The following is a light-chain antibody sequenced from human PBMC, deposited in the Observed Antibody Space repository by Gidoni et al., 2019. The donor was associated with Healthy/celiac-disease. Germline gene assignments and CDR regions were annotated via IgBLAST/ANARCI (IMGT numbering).Light chain of an antibody. Sequence: SPLSLPVTPGEPASISCRSSQSLLHSNGYNYLDWYLQKPGQSPQLLIYLGSNRASGVPDRFSGSGSGTDFTLKISRVEAEDVGVYYCMQALQTMYGTFGPGTKVDIK. CDR1: QSLLHSNGYNY. J-gene: IGKJ3*01. V-gene: IGKV2-28*01. CDR3: MQALQTMYGT. CDR2: LGS.